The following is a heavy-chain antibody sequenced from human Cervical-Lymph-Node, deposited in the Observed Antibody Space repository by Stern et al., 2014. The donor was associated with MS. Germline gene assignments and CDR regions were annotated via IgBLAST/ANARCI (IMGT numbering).Heavy chain of an antibody. V-gene: IGHV3-15*01. CDR2: LKSKVDGGTG. Sequence: EVQLVESGGGLVKPGGSLRLSCAAAGFTLSNAWVSWVRQFPGKGLEGVGRLKSKVDGGTGDYAAPVKGRFTISRDDSKNTLYLEMNSLTTEDTAIYYCTTPMLRGESRSRFDLWGQGTLVTVSS. D-gene: IGHD3-10*01. CDR1: GFTLSNAW. CDR3: TTPMLRGESRSRFDL. J-gene: IGHJ5*02.